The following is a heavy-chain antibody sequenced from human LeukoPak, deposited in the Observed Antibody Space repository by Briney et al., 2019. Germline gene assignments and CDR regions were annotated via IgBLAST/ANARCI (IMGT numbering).Heavy chain of an antibody. CDR2: IYYSGST. J-gene: IGHJ4*02. CDR3: ARATASVICSGGSCCAGFLVFDY. V-gene: IGHV4-59*01. Sequence: SETLSLTCTVSGGSISSYYWSWIRQPPGKGLEWIGYIYYSGSTNYNPSLKSRVTISVDTSKNQFSLKLSSVTAADTAVYYCARATASVICSGGSCCAGFLVFDYWGQGTLVTVSS. CDR1: GGSISSYY. D-gene: IGHD2-15*01.